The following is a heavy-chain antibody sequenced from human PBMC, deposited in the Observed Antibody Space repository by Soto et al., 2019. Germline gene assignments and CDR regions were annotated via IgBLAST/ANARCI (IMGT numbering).Heavy chain of an antibody. CDR2: IWYDGSNK. J-gene: IGHJ4*02. D-gene: IGHD2-8*01. CDR1: GFTFSSYG. Sequence: GGSLRLSCAASGFTFSSYGMHWVRQAPGKGLEWVAVIWYDGSNKYYADSVKGRFTISRDNSKNTLYLQMNSLRAEDTAVYYCARVLMVYATPGEYYFDYWGQGTLVTVSS. CDR3: ARVLMVYATPGEYYFDY. V-gene: IGHV3-33*01.